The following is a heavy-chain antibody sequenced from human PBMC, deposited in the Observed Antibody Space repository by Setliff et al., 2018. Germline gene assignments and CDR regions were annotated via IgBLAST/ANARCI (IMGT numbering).Heavy chain of an antibody. J-gene: IGHJ4*02. CDR2: IIPIFGTA. CDR1: GGTFSSYD. D-gene: IGHD3-22*01. V-gene: IGHV1-69*06. Sequence: SVKVSCKASGGTFSSYDISWVRQAPGQGLEWMGRIIPIFGTANYAQKFQGRVTITADKSTSTAYMELSRLRSEDTAVYYCARVAPHYYDSSGPSFDYWGQGTLVTVSS. CDR3: ARVAPHYYDSSGPSFDY.